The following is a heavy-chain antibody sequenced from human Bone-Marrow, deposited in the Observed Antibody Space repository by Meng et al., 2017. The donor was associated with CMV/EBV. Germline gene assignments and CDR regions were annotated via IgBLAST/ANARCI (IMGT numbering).Heavy chain of an antibody. CDR2: INHRGST. V-gene: IGHV4-34*01. CDR1: GGSFSGYD. J-gene: IGHJ5*02. Sequence: SETLSLTCAVYGGSFSGYDWTWIRQSPGKGLEWIGEINHRGSTNYNPSLKSRVTISVDTSKNQFSLKLSSVTAADTAVYYCARGLGYCSSTSCYFNWFDPWGQGTLVTVSS. CDR3: ARGLGYCSSTSCYFNWFDP. D-gene: IGHD2-2*01.